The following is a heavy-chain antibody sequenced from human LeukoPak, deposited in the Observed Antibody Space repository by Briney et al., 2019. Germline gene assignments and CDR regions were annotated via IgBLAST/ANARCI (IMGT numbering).Heavy chain of an antibody. CDR2: IYSGGST. V-gene: IGHV3-66*01. CDR3: AKDRGRHYDSSGYYWGYYFDS. Sequence: GGSLRLSCAASGFTVSSNYMSWVRQAPGKGLEWVSVIYSGGSTCYADSVKGRFTISRDNSKNTLYLQMSSLRAEDTAVYYCAKDRGRHYDSSGYYWGYYFDSWGQGILVTVST. J-gene: IGHJ4*02. CDR1: GFTVSSNY. D-gene: IGHD3-22*01.